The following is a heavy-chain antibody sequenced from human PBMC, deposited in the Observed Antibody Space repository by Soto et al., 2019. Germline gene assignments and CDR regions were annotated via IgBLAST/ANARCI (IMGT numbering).Heavy chain of an antibody. Sequence: QVQLQESGPGLVKPSQTLSLTCTVSGGSISSGDYYWSWIRQPPGKGLEWIGYIYYSGSTYYNPSLKSRVTIPVDTSKNQFSLKLSSVTAADTAVYYCARATYVHPMVRGVLPFGVPPGPPATYYYYGMDVW. CDR3: ARATYVHPMVRGVLPFGVPPGPPATYYYYGMDV. J-gene: IGHJ6*01. CDR2: IYYSGST. D-gene: IGHD3-10*01. V-gene: IGHV4-30-4*01. CDR1: GGSISSGDYY.